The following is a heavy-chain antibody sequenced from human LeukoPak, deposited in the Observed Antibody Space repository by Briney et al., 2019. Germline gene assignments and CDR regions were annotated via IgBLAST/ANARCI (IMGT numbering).Heavy chain of an antibody. CDR3: ARVNQDGCFDY. CDR1: GGSISSYY. J-gene: IGHJ4*02. CDR2: IYYSGST. V-gene: IGHV4-59*01. D-gene: IGHD1-14*01. Sequence: SETLSLTCTVSGGSISSYYWSWIRQPPGKGLEWIGYIYYSGSTNYNPSLKSRVTISVDTSKNQFSLKLSSVTAADTAVYYCARVNQDGCFDYWGQGTLVTVSS.